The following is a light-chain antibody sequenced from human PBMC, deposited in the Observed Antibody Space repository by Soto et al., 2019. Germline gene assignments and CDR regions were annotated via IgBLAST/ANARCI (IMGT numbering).Light chain of an antibody. CDR2: DVS. V-gene: IGLV2-11*01. Sequence: QSALTQPRSVSGSPGQSVTISCTGTSSDVGAYNYVSWYQQHPGKAPKLIIYDVSKRPSGVPDRFSGSKSGNTASLTISGLQAEDEADYYCCSYAGSYTLVFGGGTQGTVL. J-gene: IGLJ2*01. CDR1: SSDVGAYNY. CDR3: CSYAGSYTLV.